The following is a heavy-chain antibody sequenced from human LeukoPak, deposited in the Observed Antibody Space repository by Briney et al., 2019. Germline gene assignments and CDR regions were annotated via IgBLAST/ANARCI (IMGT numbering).Heavy chain of an antibody. CDR2: IYYSGST. CDR1: GGSISSYY. CDR3: ARHLPTNDAFDI. J-gene: IGHJ3*02. Sequence: SETLSLTCTVSGGSISSYYWSWIRQPPGKGLEWIGYIYYSGSTNYNPSLKSRVTISVDTSKNQFSLKLSSVTAADTAVYYCARHLPTNDAFDIWGQGTMVTVSS. V-gene: IGHV4-59*08.